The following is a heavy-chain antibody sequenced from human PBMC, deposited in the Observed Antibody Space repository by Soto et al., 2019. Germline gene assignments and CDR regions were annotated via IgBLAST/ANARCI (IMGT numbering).Heavy chain of an antibody. D-gene: IGHD3-22*01. CDR2: ISYGGSNQ. V-gene: IGHV3-30-3*01. CDR3: ARDDYASTGRNSGFDY. Sequence: GGSLRLSCAASGFAFRNYAMHWVRQVRQAPGQGLEWVAVISYGGSNQFYADSVKGRFTISRDDSKNTLYLQMNSLRADDTAVYYCARDDYASTGRNSGFDYWGQGTLVTVSS. J-gene: IGHJ4*02. CDR1: GFAFRNYA.